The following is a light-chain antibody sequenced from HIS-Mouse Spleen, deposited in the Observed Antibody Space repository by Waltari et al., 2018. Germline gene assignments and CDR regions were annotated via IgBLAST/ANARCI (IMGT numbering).Light chain of an antibody. CDR2: KDS. J-gene: IGLJ2*01. CDR1: ALPTHY. V-gene: IGLV3-25*03. Sequence: SYELTQPPSVSVSPGQTARITCSGDALPTHYPYWYQQKPGQAPVLVIYKDSERPSGIPERFSGSSSGTTVTLTISGVQAEDEADYYCQSADSSGTYVFGGGTKLTVL. CDR3: QSADSSGTYV.